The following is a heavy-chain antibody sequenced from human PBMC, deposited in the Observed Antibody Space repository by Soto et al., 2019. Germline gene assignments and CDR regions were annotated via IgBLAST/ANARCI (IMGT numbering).Heavy chain of an antibody. Sequence: QLQLQESGPGLVKPSETLSLTCTVSGGSISSSSYYWGWIRQPPGKGLEWIGSIYYSGSTYYNPSLKSRVTISVDTSKNQFSLKLSSVTAADTVVYYCARQITYDFWSGYHSSLDYWGQGTLVTVSS. V-gene: IGHV4-39*01. CDR3: ARQITYDFWSGYHSSLDY. J-gene: IGHJ4*02. CDR2: IYYSGST. CDR1: GGSISSSSYY. D-gene: IGHD3-3*01.